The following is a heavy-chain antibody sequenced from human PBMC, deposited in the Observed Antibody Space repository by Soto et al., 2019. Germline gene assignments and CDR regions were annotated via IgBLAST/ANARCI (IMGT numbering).Heavy chain of an antibody. D-gene: IGHD6-19*01. J-gene: IGHJ4*02. V-gene: IGHV4-59*01. CDR3: ARGKWVGTWPFLPNDY. CDR2: IYYSGST. CDR1: GGSISSYF. Sequence: QVQLQESGPGLVKPSETLSLSCSGSGGSISSYFWSWIRQPPGKGLEWIGYIYYSGSTNYNPSLKSRVTISVDTSKNQFSLKLSSVTAAYTAVYYCARGKWVGTWPFLPNDYCGQGTLVTVSS.